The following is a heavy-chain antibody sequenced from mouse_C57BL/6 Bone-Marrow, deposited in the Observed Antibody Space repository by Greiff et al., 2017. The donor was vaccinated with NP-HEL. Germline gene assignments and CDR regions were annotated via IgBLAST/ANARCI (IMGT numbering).Heavy chain of an antibody. V-gene: IGHV1-64*01. CDR3: ARSGVYYGSSYEGFAY. J-gene: IGHJ3*01. CDR1: GYTFTSYW. Sequence: QVQLQQPGAELVKPGASVKLSCKASGYTFTSYWMHWVKQRPGQGLEWIGMIHPNSGSTNYNEKFKSKATLTVDKSSSTAYMQLSSLTSEDSAVYYCARSGVYYGSSYEGFAYWGQGTLVTVSA. D-gene: IGHD1-1*01. CDR2: IHPNSGST.